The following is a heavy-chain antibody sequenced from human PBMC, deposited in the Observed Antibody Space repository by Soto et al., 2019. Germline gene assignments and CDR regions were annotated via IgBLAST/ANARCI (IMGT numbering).Heavy chain of an antibody. CDR1: GYTFVDYG. CDR3: ARVPTPTHGDSNKNNFLDP. D-gene: IGHD3-10*01. V-gene: IGHV1-18*04. CDR2: ISPYNGNT. J-gene: IGHJ5*02. Sequence: GASVKVSCKASGYTFVDYGFSWVRQAPGQGLEWMGWISPYNGNTHYVETFQGRVTMTTDTSTSTALMELRTLTSDDTAVYYCARVPTPTHGDSNKNNFLDPWGQGTLVTVSS.